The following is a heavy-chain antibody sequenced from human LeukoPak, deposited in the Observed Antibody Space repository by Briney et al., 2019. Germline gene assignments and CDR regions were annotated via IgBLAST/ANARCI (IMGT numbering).Heavy chain of an antibody. CDR1: GFTFSSYG. CDR2: ISYDGSNK. V-gene: IGHV3-30*18. J-gene: IGHJ4*02. CDR3: AKDLGGSYRDY. Sequence: PVGSLRLSCAASGFTFSSYGMHWVRQAPGKGLEWVAVISYDGSNKYYADSVKGRFTISRDNSKNTLYLQMNSLRAEDTAVYYCAKDLGGSYRDYWGQGTLVTVSS. D-gene: IGHD1-26*01.